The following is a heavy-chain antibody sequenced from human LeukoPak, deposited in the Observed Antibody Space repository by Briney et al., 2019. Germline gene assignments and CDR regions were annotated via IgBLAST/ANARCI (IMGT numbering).Heavy chain of an antibody. V-gene: IGHV2-5*02. D-gene: IGHD4-23*01. CDR2: IYWDDVK. CDR1: GFSLSTSGVG. CDR3: AATVVTPLDY. Sequence: ESGPTLVKPTQTFTLTCTFSGFSLSTSGVGVGWIRQPPGKALEWLALIYWDDVKRYSPSLKSRLTITKDTSKNHVVLTLTNMDPMDTATYYCAATVVTPLDYWGQGTLVTVSS. J-gene: IGHJ4*02.